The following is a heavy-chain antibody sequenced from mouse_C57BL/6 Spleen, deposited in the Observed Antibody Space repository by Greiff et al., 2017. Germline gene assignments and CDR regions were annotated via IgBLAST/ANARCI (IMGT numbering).Heavy chain of an antibody. Sequence: VQLKESGGDLVKPGGSLKLSCAASGFTFSSYGMSWVRQTPDKRLEWVATISSGGSYTYYPDSVKGRFTISRDNAKNTLYLQMSSLKSEDTAMYYCARQEGLIYYDYDPHFDYWGQGTTLTVSS. CDR1: GFTFSSYG. CDR2: ISSGGSYT. J-gene: IGHJ2*01. V-gene: IGHV5-6*01. CDR3: ARQEGLIYYDYDPHFDY. D-gene: IGHD2-4*01.